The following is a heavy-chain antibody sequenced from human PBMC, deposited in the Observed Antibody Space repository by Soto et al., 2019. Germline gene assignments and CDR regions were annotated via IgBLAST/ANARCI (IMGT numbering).Heavy chain of an antibody. CDR2: IIPIFGTA. J-gene: IGHJ5*02. D-gene: IGHD5-18*01. CDR3: AEGRGYRYRFDP. CDR1: GGTXTSYA. V-gene: IGHV1-69*13. Sequence: SXKVSCKASGGTXTSYAIGLVRQAPGQGLEWIGGIIPIFGTANYAQKFQGRVTITADESTSTAYMELSSLRSEDTAVYYCAEGRGYRYRFDPWGQGTLVTVS.